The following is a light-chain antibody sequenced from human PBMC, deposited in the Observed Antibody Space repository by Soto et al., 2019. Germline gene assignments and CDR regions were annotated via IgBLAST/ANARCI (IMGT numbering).Light chain of an antibody. Sequence: QSALTQPRSVSGSPGQSVTISCTGSDVGAYDYVSWYQHLPGTAPKLLIYDVTERPSGVPDRFSGSKSGNTASLTILGLQAEDEADYYCCSFAGTNTFVVFGGGTKLTVL. V-gene: IGLV2-11*01. CDR2: DVT. J-gene: IGLJ2*01. CDR3: CSFAGTNTFVV. CDR1: DVGAYDY.